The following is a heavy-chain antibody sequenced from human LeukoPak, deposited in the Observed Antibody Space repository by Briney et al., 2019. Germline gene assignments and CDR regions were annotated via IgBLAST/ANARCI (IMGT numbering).Heavy chain of an antibody. CDR3: AHPTEYSSSWYGNWFDP. Sequence: GSLRLCSAASGFTFSRYAMRWVRQAPGKGLEWVSAISGSGGSTYYADSVKGRFTISRDNSKNTLYLQMNSLRAEDTAVYYCAHPTEYSSSWYGNWFDPWGQGTLVTVSS. D-gene: IGHD6-13*01. CDR2: ISGSGGST. CDR1: GFTFSRYA. V-gene: IGHV3-23*01. J-gene: IGHJ5*02.